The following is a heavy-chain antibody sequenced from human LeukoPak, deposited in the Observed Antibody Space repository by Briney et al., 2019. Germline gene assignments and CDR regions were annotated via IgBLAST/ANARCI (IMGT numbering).Heavy chain of an antibody. CDR2: IYYSGST. CDR1: GGSISSYY. J-gene: IGHJ4*02. D-gene: IGHD1-26*01. Sequence: KPSETLSLTCTVSGGSISSYYWSWIRQPPGKGLEWIGYIYYSGSTNYNPSLKSRVTISVDTSKNQFSLKLSSVTAADTAVYYCARSGGSYEGDYWGQGTLVTVSS. V-gene: IGHV4-59*01. CDR3: ARSGGSYEGDY.